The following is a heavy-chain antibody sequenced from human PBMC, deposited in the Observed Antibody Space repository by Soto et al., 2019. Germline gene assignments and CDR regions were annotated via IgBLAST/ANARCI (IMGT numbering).Heavy chain of an antibody. D-gene: IGHD3-3*01. V-gene: IGHV1-2*04. CDR1: GYTFTGYY. CDR2: INPNSGGT. Sequence: ASVKVSCKASGYTFTGYYMHWMRRAPGQGLEWMGWINPNSGGTNYAQKFQGWVTMTRDTSISTAYMELSRLRSDDTAVYYCARGRLDYDFWSGYSNYYYYMYFWGKGTTLTVSS. CDR3: ARGRLDYDFWSGYSNYYYYMYF. J-gene: IGHJ6*03.